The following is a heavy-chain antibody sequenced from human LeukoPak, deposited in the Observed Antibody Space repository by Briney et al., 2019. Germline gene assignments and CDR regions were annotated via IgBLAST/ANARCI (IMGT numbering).Heavy chain of an antibody. J-gene: IGHJ4*02. CDR1: GFTFSSYE. D-gene: IGHD2/OR15-2a*01. Sequence: GGSLRLSCAASGFTFSSYEMNWVRQAPGKGLEWVSAISGSGGSTYYAVSVKGRFTISRDSSKNTLYLQMNSLRAEDTAVYYCAKGPLSHFDYWGQGTLVTVSS. V-gene: IGHV3-23*01. CDR2: ISGSGGST. CDR3: AKGPLSHFDY.